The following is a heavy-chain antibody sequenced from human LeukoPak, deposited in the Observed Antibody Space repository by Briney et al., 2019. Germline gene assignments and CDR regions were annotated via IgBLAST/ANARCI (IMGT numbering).Heavy chain of an antibody. D-gene: IGHD5-18*01. CDR2: IYHSGST. CDR3: ARGGYSPDV. CDR1: GYSISSGYY. V-gene: IGHV4-38-2*02. J-gene: IGHJ6*04. Sequence: SETLSLTCTVSGYSISSGYYWGWIRQPPGKGLEWIGSIYHSGSTYYNPSLKSRVTISVDTSKNQFSLKLSSVTAADTAVYYCARGGYSPDVWGKGTTVTISS.